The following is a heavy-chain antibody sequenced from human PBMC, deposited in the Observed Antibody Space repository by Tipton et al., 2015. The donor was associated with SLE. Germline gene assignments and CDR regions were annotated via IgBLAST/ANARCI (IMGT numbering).Heavy chain of an antibody. V-gene: IGHV4-4*08. J-gene: IGHJ3*02. CDR3: ARDTRAFDI. D-gene: IGHD2-15*01. Sequence: TLSLTCTVSGGSIGSYYWSWIRQPPGTGLEWIGYIYTSGSTNYNPSLKSRVTIYVDTSKNQFSLKLSSVTAADTAVYYCARDTRAFDIWGQGTMVTVSS. CDR1: GGSIGSYY. CDR2: IYTSGST.